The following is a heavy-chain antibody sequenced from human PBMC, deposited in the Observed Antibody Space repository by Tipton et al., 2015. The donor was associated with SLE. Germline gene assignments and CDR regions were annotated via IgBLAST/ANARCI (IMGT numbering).Heavy chain of an antibody. CDR3: ARVFPRIATAGLLDL. V-gene: IGHV4-59*01. D-gene: IGHD6-13*01. CDR2: IYSSGNT. CDR1: GGSISDYY. Sequence: TLSLTCNVSGGSISDYYWNWIRQPPGKGLEWIGYIYSSGNTYYNPSLKSRVTISVNTSKNQFSLRLSSVTAADTAVYYCARVFPRIATAGLLDLWGRGTLVTVSS. J-gene: IGHJ2*01.